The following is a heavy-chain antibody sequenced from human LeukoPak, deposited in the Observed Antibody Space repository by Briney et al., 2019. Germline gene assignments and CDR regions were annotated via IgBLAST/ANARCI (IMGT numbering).Heavy chain of an antibody. CDR2: IKGNGLTT. CDR3: ARDYGGSSPFDY. Sequence: GGGLRLSCAESVVTFSVYSMTCVRAAPGGGLECLSHIKGNGLTTYYADSVKGRFTISRDNARNSLFLQMNSLRADDTAVYYCARDYGGSSPFDYWGQGTLVTVSS. V-gene: IGHV3-11*04. D-gene: IGHD4-23*01. CDR1: VVTFSVYS. J-gene: IGHJ4*02.